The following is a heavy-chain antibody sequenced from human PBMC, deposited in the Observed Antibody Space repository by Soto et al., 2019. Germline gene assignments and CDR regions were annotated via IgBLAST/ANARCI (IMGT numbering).Heavy chain of an antibody. CDR2: IKSKTDGGTA. J-gene: IGHJ4*02. V-gene: IGHV3-15*01. Sequence: EVQLVESGGGLVKPGGALRLSCVASGFNLSHPWMTWVRQAAGKGLEWVGRIKSKTDGGTADYGAPVKGRATISRDDSTNTVYLKMNSLKTEDTAVYYCTTGIYYDILTGYHNVAYWGQGALVTVSS. CDR1: GFNLSHPW. CDR3: TTGIYYDILTGYHNVAY. D-gene: IGHD3-9*01.